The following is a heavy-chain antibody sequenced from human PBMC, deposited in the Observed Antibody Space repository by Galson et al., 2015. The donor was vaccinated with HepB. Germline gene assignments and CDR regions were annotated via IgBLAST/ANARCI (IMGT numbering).Heavy chain of an antibody. D-gene: IGHD3-10*01. CDR1: GFIFNTYA. J-gene: IGHJ4*02. Sequence: SLRLSCAASGFIFNTYALDWVRQAPGKGLEWVAAISKSSDYIYYAESVKGRFTISRDNSKNTLYLQMNSLRVEDTAVYYCVKGRPGSGYHSFLDYWGQGTLVTVSS. V-gene: IGHV3-23*01. CDR3: VKGRPGSGYHSFLDY. CDR2: ISKSSDYI.